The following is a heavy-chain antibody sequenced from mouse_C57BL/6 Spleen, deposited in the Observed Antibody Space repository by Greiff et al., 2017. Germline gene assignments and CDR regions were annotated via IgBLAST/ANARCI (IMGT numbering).Heavy chain of an antibody. J-gene: IGHJ1*03. CDR3: TRCGSSYDWYFDV. V-gene: IGHV1-15*01. D-gene: IGHD1-1*01. CDR1: GYTFTDYE. Sequence: VQLQQPGAELVRPGASVTLSCKASGYTFTDYEMHWVKQTPVHGLEWIGAIDPETGGTAYNQKFKGKAILTADKSSSTAYMELRSLTSEDSAVYYCTRCGSSYDWYFDVWGTGATVTVSS. CDR2: IDPETGGT.